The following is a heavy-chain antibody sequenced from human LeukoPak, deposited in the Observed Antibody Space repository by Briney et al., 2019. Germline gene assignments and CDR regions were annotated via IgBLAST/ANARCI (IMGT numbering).Heavy chain of an antibody. D-gene: IGHD3-3*01. Sequence: PGGSLRLSCAASGFTFSSYWMSWVRQAPGKGLEWVANIKQDGSEKYYVDSVKGRFTISRDNAKNSLYLQMNSLRAEDTAVYYCARGTLHDFWSGYISPGWGLRAYYFDYWGQGTLVTVSS. J-gene: IGHJ4*02. CDR2: IKQDGSEK. V-gene: IGHV3-7*01. CDR1: GFTFSSYW. CDR3: ARGTLHDFWSGYISPGWGLRAYYFDY.